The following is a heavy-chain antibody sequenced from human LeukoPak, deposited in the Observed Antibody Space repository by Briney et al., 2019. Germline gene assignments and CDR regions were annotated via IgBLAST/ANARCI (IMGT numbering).Heavy chain of an antibody. CDR2: INSDGSTT. CDR3: ASLQNVPSYYYYYVMDV. V-gene: IGHV3-74*01. J-gene: IGHJ6*02. D-gene: IGHD2/OR15-2a*01. Sequence: GGSLRLSCAASGFTFSSYWMHWVRQAPGKGLVWVSRINSDGSTTNYADSVKGRFTISRDNAKNTLFLQMNSLRAEDTAVYYCASLQNVPSYYYYYVMDVWGQGTTVTVSS. CDR1: GFTFSSYW.